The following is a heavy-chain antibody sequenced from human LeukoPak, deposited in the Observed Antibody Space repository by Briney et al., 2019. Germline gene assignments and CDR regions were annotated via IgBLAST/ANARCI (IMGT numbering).Heavy chain of an antibody. CDR2: IYPGDSDT. J-gene: IGHJ4*02. D-gene: IGHD5-18*01. V-gene: IGHV5-51*01. CDR3: AFRRYSYGYPY. Sequence: GESLMISCKGSGYRFDNYWIAWVRQMPGKGLEWMGIIYPGDSDTRYSPSFQGQVTISADKSISTAYLQWSSLKASDTAMYYCAFRRYSYGYPYWGQGTLVTVSS. CDR1: GYRFDNYW.